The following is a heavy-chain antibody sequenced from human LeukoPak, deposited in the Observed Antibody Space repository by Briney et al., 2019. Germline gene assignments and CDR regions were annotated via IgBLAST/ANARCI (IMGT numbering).Heavy chain of an antibody. V-gene: IGHV4-34*01. Sequence: PSETLSLTCAVYGGSFSGYYWSWIRQPPGKGLEWIGEINHRGSTNYNPSLKSRVTISVDASRNQFSLKLTSVTAAATAVFYCARGLDSSGDYWGQGTLVTVSS. CDR2: INHRGST. J-gene: IGHJ4*02. D-gene: IGHD6-25*01. CDR3: ARGLDSSGDY. CDR1: GGSFSGYY.